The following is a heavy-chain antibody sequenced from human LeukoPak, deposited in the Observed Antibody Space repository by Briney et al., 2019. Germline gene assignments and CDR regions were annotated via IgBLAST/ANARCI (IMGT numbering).Heavy chain of an antibody. Sequence: PGGSLRLSCAASGFTFSSYAMSWVRQAPGKGLEWVSAISGSGGSTYYADSVRGRFTISRDNSKNTLYLQMNSLRAEDTAVYYCAKDPQVGATLSLFDYWGQGTLVTVSS. V-gene: IGHV3-23*01. J-gene: IGHJ4*02. CDR2: ISGSGGST. CDR3: AKDPQVGATLSLFDY. D-gene: IGHD1-26*01. CDR1: GFTFSSYA.